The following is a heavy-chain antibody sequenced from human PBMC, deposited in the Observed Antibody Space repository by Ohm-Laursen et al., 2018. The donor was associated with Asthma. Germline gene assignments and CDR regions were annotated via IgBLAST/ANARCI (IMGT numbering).Heavy chain of an antibody. Sequence: SQTLSLTCTVSGGSITTGGHYWAWIRQHPGKGLEWIAYMYYSGSTRYNPSLRGRIIMSADTSKNKFSLKLTFVTAADTAVYYCARLPRTEGNWFDPWGQGTLVTVSS. V-gene: IGHV4-31*03. D-gene: IGHD1-14*01. J-gene: IGHJ5*02. CDR1: GGSITTGGHY. CDR2: MYYSGST. CDR3: ARLPRTEGNWFDP.